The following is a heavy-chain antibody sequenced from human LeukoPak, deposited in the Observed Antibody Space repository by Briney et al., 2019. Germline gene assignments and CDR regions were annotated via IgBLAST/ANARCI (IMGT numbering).Heavy chain of an antibody. D-gene: IGHD3-9*01. CDR3: AREAEDDILTGLFDY. J-gene: IGHJ4*02. Sequence: GGSLRLSCAASGFTFSSYSMNWVRQAPGKGLEWVSSISSSSSYIYYADSVKGRFTISRDNAKNSLYLQMNSLRAEDTAVYYCAREAEDDILTGLFDYWGQGTLVTVSS. V-gene: IGHV3-21*01. CDR2: ISSSSSYI. CDR1: GFTFSSYS.